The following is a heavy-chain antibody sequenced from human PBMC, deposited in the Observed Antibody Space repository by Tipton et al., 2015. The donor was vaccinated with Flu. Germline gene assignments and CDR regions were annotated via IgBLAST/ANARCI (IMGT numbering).Heavy chain of an antibody. Sequence: TLSLTCTVSGGSVTSGSYYWNWIRQPAGKGLEWIGRISTSGSTNYNASLESRVTLSRDTSKNHISLRLTSATAADTALYYCARDLRGYSGYTGGDAFDMWGRGIMVFVSS. V-gene: IGHV4-61*02. CDR1: GGSVTSGSYY. CDR2: ISTSGST. J-gene: IGHJ3*02. CDR3: ARDLRGYSGYTGGDAFDM. D-gene: IGHD5-12*01.